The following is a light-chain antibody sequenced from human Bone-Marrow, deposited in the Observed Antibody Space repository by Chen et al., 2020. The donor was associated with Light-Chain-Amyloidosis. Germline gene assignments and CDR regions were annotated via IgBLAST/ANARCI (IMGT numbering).Light chain of an antibody. J-gene: IGLJ2*01. CDR3: QSADSSGTYEVI. CDR1: DLPTKY. Sequence: SYELTQPPSVSVSPGQTARITCSGDDLPTKYAYWYQQKPGQAPVLVIHRDTERPSGISVRFSGSSSGTTATLTISGVQAEDAADYHCQSADSSGTYEVIFGGGTKLTVL. V-gene: IGLV3-25*03. CDR2: RDT.